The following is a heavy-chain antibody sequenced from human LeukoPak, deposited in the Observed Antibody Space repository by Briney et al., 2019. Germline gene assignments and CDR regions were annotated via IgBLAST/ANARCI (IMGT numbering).Heavy chain of an antibody. CDR3: ARHAPFHWYSSSWYFLGYYFDY. V-gene: IGHV4-39*01. J-gene: IGHJ4*02. D-gene: IGHD6-13*01. CDR2: IYYSGST. CDR1: GGSISSNSYY. Sequence: PSETLSLTCAVSGGSISSNSYYWGWIRQPPGKGLEWIGSIYYSGSTYYNPSLKSRVTISVDTSKNQFSLKLSSVTAADTAVYYCARHAPFHWYSSSWYFLGYYFDYWGQGTLVTVSS.